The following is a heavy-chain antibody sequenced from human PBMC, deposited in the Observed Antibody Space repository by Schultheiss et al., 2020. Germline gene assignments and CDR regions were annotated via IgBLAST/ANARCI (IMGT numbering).Heavy chain of an antibody. CDR2: IYPGDSDT. V-gene: IGHV5-51*01. CDR1: GYSFTSYW. Sequence: GESLKISCKGSGYSFTSYWIGWVRQMPGKGLEWMGIIYPGDSDTRYSPSFQGQVTISADKSISTAYLQWSSLKASDTAMYYCARRGVHCTNGVCYDSIDYWGQGTLVTVSS. J-gene: IGHJ4*02. CDR3: ARRGVHCTNGVCYDSIDY. D-gene: IGHD2-8*01.